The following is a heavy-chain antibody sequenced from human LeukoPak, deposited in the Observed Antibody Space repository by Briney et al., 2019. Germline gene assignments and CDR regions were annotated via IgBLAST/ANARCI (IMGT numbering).Heavy chain of an antibody. CDR2: ISGSGGST. Sequence: GGSLRLSCAASGFTFSSYAMSWVRQAPGKGLEWVSAISGSGGSTYYADSVKGRFTISRDNSKNTLYLQMNSLRAEDTAVYYCVGGNDPVSYDYAPFDYWGQGTLVTVSS. CDR1: GFTFSSYA. D-gene: IGHD3-16*01. V-gene: IGHV3-23*01. CDR3: VGGNDPVSYDYAPFDY. J-gene: IGHJ4*02.